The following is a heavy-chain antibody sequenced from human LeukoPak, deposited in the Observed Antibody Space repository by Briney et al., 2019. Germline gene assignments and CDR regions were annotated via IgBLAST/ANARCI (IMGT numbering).Heavy chain of an antibody. V-gene: IGHV3-48*03. Sequence: PGGSLRLSCVASGFTFSSYEMSWVRQAPGKGLEWLSYISSSGSTIYYADFVKGRFTISRDNAKNSVYLQMNSLRAEDTAVYHCARETYFDYWGQGTLLTVSS. J-gene: IGHJ4*02. CDR2: ISSSGSTI. CDR1: GFTFSSYE. CDR3: ARETYFDY.